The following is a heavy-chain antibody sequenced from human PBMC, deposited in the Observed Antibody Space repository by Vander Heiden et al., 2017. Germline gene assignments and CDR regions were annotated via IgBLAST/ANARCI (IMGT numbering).Heavy chain of an antibody. D-gene: IGHD1-26*01. CDR2: ISGSGGST. CDR3: ASTGRWELTAWY. Sequence: LEWVSAISGSGGSTYYADSVKGRFTISRDNSKNTLYLQMNSLRAEDTAVYYCASTGRWELTAWYWGQGTLVTVSS. J-gene: IGHJ4*02. V-gene: IGHV3-23*01.